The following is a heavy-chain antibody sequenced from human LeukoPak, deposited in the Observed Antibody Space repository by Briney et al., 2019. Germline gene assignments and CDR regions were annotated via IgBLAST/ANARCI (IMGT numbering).Heavy chain of an antibody. Sequence: ASVKVSCKASGYTFTSYYMHWVRQASGQGLEWMGIINPSGGSTSYAQKFQGRVTMTRDTSTSTVYMELSSLRSEDTAVYYCARGGYYDFWSAVLTDFDYWGQGTLVTVSS. V-gene: IGHV1-46*01. CDR2: INPSGGST. CDR3: ARGGYYDFWSAVLTDFDY. D-gene: IGHD3-3*01. J-gene: IGHJ4*02. CDR1: GYTFTSYY.